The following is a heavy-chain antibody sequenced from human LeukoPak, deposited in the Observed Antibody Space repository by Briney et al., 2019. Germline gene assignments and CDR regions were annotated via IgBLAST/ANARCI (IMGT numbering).Heavy chain of an antibody. D-gene: IGHD3-16*02. V-gene: IGHV3-7*01. J-gene: IGHJ6*03. CDR2: IKQDRSEK. CDR1: GFSFNTYW. CDR3: ARRSYRGVIGVYYYYYMDV. Sequence: GGSLRLSCVASGFSFNTYWMSWVRQAPGKGLEWVANIKQDRSEKYYVDSVKGRFTISRDNAKNSVYLQMNRLRVEDTAVYYCARRSYRGVIGVYYYYYMDVWGKGTPVTVSS.